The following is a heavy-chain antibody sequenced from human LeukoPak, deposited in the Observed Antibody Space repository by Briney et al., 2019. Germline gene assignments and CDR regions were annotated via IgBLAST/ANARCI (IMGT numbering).Heavy chain of an antibody. CDR3: ARDGYSLWAFDI. CDR2: IYHSGST. Sequence: PSETLSLTCTVSGYSISSGYYWGWIRQPPGKGLEWIGSIYHSGSTYYNPSLRSRVTISVDTSKNQFSLKLSSVTATATAVYYCARDGYSLWAFDIWGQGTMVTVSS. D-gene: IGHD5-24*01. CDR1: GYSISSGYY. V-gene: IGHV4-38-2*02. J-gene: IGHJ3*02.